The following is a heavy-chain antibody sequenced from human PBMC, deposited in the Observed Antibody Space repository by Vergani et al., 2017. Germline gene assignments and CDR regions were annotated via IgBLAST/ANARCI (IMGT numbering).Heavy chain of an antibody. V-gene: IGHV3-23*01. Sequence: EVQLLESGGDLVQPGGSLRLSCAASGFTFIMHAMSWVRQAPGKGLEWVSTLSASDRRTHYADSVKGRFTISRDISKNTLFLHMNSLRPEDTAVYYCAKVGLSEVAGTFGAFDMWGEETMVTVSS. J-gene: IGHJ3*02. CDR1: GFTFIMHA. D-gene: IGHD6-19*01. CDR2: LSASDRRT. CDR3: AKVGLSEVAGTFGAFDM.